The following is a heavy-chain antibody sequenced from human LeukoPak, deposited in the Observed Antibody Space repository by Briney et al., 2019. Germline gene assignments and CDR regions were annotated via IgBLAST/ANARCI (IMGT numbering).Heavy chain of an antibody. CDR1: GYTFTVYY. V-gene: IGHV1-2*02. Sequence: GASVKVSFKASGYTFTVYYMHWVRQAPGQGLEWMGWINPNSGGTNYAQKFQGRVTVTRDTSISTAYMELSTLRSDDTAVYYCARGGEYSRSSSTYWGQGTLVTVSS. CDR3: ARGGEYSRSSSTY. D-gene: IGHD6-6*01. CDR2: INPNSGGT. J-gene: IGHJ4*02.